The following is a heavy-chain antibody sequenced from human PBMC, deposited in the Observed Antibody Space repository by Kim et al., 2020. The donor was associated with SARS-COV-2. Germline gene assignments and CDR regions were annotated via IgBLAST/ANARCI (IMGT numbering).Heavy chain of an antibody. CDR2: ISTSGGST. CDR3: AKDRSSYSGTYGAFDY. J-gene: IGHJ4*02. V-gene: IGHV3-23*01. Sequence: GGSLRLSCAASGFTFSRYAMSWVRQAPGKGLEWVSAISTSGGSTYYADSVKGRFTISRDNSKNTLYLQMNSLRAEDTAVYYCAKDRSSYSGTYGAFDYWGQGTLVTVSS. D-gene: IGHD1-26*01. CDR1: GFTFSRYA.